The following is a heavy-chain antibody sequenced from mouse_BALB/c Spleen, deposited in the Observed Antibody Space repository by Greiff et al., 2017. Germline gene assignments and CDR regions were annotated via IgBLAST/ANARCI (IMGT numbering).Heavy chain of an antibody. D-gene: IGHD2-1*01. CDR2: IDPENGDT. CDR1: GFNIKDYY. Sequence: EVQLQESGAELVRSGASVKLSCTASGFNIKDYYMHWVKQRPEQGLEWIGWIDPENGDTEYAPKFQGKATMTADTSSNTAYLQLSSLTSEDTAVYYCNAGGNHQAMDYWGQGTSVTVSS. CDR3: NAGGNHQAMDY. V-gene: IGHV14-4*02. J-gene: IGHJ4*01.